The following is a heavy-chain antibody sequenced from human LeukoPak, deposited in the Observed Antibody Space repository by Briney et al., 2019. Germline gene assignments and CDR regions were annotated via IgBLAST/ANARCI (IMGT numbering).Heavy chain of an antibody. Sequence: GGSLRLSCAASGFTFSSYAMHWVRQAPGKGLEWVAVISYDGGNKYYADSVKGRFTISRDNSKNTLYLQMNSLRAEDTAVYYCARVADGYTTYYFDYWGQGTLVTVSS. J-gene: IGHJ4*02. CDR2: ISYDGGNK. V-gene: IGHV3-30-3*01. D-gene: IGHD5-24*01. CDR1: GFTFSSYA. CDR3: ARVADGYTTYYFDY.